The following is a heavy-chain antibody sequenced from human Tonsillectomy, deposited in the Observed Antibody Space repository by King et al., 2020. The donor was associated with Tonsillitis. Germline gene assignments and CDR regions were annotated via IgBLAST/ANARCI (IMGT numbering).Heavy chain of an antibody. CDR2: VWYDGSIK. J-gene: IGHJ4*02. V-gene: IGHV3-33*06. D-gene: IGHD3-10*01. CDR3: AKDVGEAMDF. CDR1: GFTFTNYG. Sequence: HVQLVESGGGVVQPGRSLRLSCAASGFTFTNYGIHWVRQAPGKGLDWVEVVWYDGSIKYYAGSVKGRFTISRDNSKNTVYLQVNSLRAEDTAVYYCAKDVGEAMDFWGQGALVTVSS.